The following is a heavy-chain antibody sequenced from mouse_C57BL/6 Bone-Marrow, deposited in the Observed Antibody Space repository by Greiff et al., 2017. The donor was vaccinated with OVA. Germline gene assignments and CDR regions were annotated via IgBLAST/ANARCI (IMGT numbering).Heavy chain of an antibody. CDR3: ARSTTVVAEGWYFDV. CDR2: INPNNGGT. Sequence: EVKLQESGPELVKPGASVKIPCKASGYTFTDYNMDWVKQSHGKSLEWIGDINPNNGGTIYNQKFKGKATLTVDKSSSTAYMELRSLTSEDTAVYYCARSTTVVAEGWYFDVWGTGTTVTVSS. CDR1: GYTFTDYN. J-gene: IGHJ1*03. V-gene: IGHV1-18*01. D-gene: IGHD1-1*01.